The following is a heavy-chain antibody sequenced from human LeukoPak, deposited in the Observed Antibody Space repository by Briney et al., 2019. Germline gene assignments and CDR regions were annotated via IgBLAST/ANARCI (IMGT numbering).Heavy chain of an antibody. Sequence: ASVKVSCKASGYTFTSFGINWVRLAPGQGLEWMGWISAYNGNINYAQMLQGRVTMTTDTSTSTAYMDLRSLRSDDTAVYYCARGPPHIDYYYYNMDVWGTGTTVTVSS. CDR2: ISAYNGNI. D-gene: IGHD5-12*01. V-gene: IGHV1-18*01. CDR1: GYTFTSFG. CDR3: ARGPPHIDYYYYNMDV. J-gene: IGHJ6*03.